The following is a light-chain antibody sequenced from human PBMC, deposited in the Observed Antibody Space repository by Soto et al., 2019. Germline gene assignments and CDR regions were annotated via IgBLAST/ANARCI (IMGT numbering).Light chain of an antibody. Sequence: EIVLTQSPGTLSLSPGERATLSCRASQSVTSNSLAWYQQRPGQAPRLLIHGASSRATNIPDRFSGSGSGTDFTLSISRLEPEDFAVYYCQQYGSSPITFGQGTRLEIK. CDR1: QSVTSNS. J-gene: IGKJ5*01. CDR3: QQYGSSPIT. CDR2: GAS. V-gene: IGKV3-20*01.